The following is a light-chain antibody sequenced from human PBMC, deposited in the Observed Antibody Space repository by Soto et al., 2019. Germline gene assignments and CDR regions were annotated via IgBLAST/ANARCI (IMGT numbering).Light chain of an antibody. J-gene: IGLJ2*01. V-gene: IGLV2-14*01. CDR1: NRDVGSYNL. Sequence: QSALTQPASVSGSPGQSITIACTGTNRDVGSYNLVSWYQQRPGEAPKLIISEVRNRPSGISYRFTGSKSGNPASLTISGPRAEDEAHYYCSSYTTPRPLVFGGGTKLTAL. CDR2: EVR. CDR3: SSYTTPRPLV.